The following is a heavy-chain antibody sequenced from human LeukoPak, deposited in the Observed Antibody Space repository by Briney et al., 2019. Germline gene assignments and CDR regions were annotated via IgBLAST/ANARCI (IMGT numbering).Heavy chain of an antibody. J-gene: IGHJ4*02. Sequence: GGSLRLSCAASGFTFSSYSMSWARQAPGKGLEWVSVISSSGGSTYYADSVKGRFTISRDTSKDTLYLQMNNLRAEDTAVYYCARAMGDYWGQGTLVTVSS. D-gene: IGHD5-24*01. CDR1: GFTFSSYS. CDR3: ARAMGDY. V-gene: IGHV3-23*01. CDR2: ISSSGGST.